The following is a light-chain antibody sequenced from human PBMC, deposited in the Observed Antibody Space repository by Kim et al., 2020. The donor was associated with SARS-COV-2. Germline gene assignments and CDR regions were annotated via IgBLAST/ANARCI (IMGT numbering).Light chain of an antibody. Sequence: SYELTQPPSVSVSPGQTASITCSGDKLGNKYACWYQQKPGQSPVLVIYQDNKRPSRIPERFSGSNSGNTATLTISGTQAMDEADYYCQAWDSGTVVFGGG. V-gene: IGLV3-1*01. J-gene: IGLJ2*01. CDR3: QAWDSGTVV. CDR2: QDN. CDR1: KLGNKY.